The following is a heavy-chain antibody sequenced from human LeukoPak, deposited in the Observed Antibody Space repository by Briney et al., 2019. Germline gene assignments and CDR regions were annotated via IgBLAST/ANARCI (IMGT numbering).Heavy chain of an antibody. Sequence: GSVTVSCKASGYTFTSYGISWVRQAPGQGVEWMGWISAYNGNTNYAQKLQGRVTMTTDTSTSTAYMELRSLRSDDTAVYYCARDRPGSWYGHAFDIWGQGTMVTVSS. V-gene: IGHV1-18*01. CDR1: GYTFTSYG. CDR3: ARDRPGSWYGHAFDI. CDR2: ISAYNGNT. D-gene: IGHD6-13*01. J-gene: IGHJ3*02.